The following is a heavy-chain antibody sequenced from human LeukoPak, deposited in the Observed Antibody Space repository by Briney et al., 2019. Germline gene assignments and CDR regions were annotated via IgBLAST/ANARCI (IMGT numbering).Heavy chain of an antibody. V-gene: IGHV4-34*01. CDR3: AREGEYYYDSSGYYLFDP. J-gene: IGHJ5*02. CDR1: GGSFSGYY. D-gene: IGHD3-22*01. Sequence: PSETLSLTCAVSGGSFSGYYWSWIRQPPGKGLEWIGEINHSGSTNYNPSLKSRVTISVDKSKNQFSLKLSSVTAADTAVYYCAREGEYYYDSSGYYLFDPWGQGTLVTVSS. CDR2: INHSGST.